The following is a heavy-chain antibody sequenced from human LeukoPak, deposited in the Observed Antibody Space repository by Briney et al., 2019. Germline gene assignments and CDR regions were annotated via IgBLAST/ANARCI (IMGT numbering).Heavy chain of an antibody. CDR3: AKDIYYYGSGSYYDYPGYFDY. D-gene: IGHD3-10*01. CDR1: GFTFSSYA. CDR2: IGSNGGST. J-gene: IGHJ4*02. V-gene: IGHV3-64*04. Sequence: GGSLRLSCSASGFTFSSYATHWVRQAPGKGLEYVSTIGSNGGSTYYADSVKGRFTISRDNSKNTLYLQMNSLRAEDTAVYYCAKDIYYYGSGSYYDYPGYFDYWGQGTLVTVSS.